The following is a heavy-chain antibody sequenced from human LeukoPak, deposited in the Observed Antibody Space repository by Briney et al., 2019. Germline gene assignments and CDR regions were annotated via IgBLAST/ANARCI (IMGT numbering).Heavy chain of an antibody. CDR1: GGSISSYH. D-gene: IGHD1-14*01. CDR2: IYYSGNT. CDR3: ARFSNNHGVKFDY. Sequence: SETLSLTCTVSGGSISSYHWSWIRQPPGKGLEWIGYIYYSGNTKYNPSLKSRVTISVDTSKNQFSLKLSSVTAADTAVYYCARFSNNHGVKFDYWGQGTLVTVSS. J-gene: IGHJ4*02. V-gene: IGHV4-59*12.